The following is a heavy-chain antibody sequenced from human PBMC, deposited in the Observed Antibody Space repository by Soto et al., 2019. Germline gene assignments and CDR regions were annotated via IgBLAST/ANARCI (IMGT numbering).Heavy chain of an antibody. V-gene: IGHV4-59*01. CDR1: GDTITSYY. CDR3: ARDFYDSVGYTWFDS. Sequence: PGETLSLTCTVSGDTITSYYWGWIRHAPGKGLEWIGHIHNSGTSTHNPSLNGRVTISIDMSKKQFSLKLTSLTSADTAVYYCARDFYDSVGYTWFDSWSQGTLVTVSS. J-gene: IGHJ5*01. D-gene: IGHD3-22*01. CDR2: IHNSGTS.